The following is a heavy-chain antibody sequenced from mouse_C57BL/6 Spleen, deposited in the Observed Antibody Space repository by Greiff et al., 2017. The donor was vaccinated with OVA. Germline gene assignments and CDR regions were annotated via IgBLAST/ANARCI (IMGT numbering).Heavy chain of an antibody. CDR3: ARWVYGSSPSY. Sequence: VQLQQSGPVLVKPGASVKMSCKASGYTFTDYYMNWVKQSHGKSLEWIGVINPYNGGTSYNQKFKGKATLTVDKSSSTAYMELNSLTSEDSAVYYCARWVYGSSPSYWGQGTTLTVSS. J-gene: IGHJ2*01. CDR2: INPYNGGT. V-gene: IGHV1-19*01. CDR1: GYTFTDYY. D-gene: IGHD1-1*01.